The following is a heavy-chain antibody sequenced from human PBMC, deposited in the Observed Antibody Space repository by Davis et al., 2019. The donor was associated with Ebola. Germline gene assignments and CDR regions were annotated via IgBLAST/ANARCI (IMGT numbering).Heavy chain of an antibody. V-gene: IGHV4-4*02. D-gene: IGHD3-3*01. CDR3: ANLEQVRMGGYGMDV. CDR2: IFHTGIT. J-gene: IGHJ6*02. Sequence: SETLSLTCAVSGGSISRSNWWSWVRQPPGKGLEWIGDIFHTGITNYNSSLKSRVTISVDKSKNQFSLKLSSVTAADTAVYYCANLEQVRMGGYGMDVWGEGTTVTVSS. CDR1: GGSISRSNW.